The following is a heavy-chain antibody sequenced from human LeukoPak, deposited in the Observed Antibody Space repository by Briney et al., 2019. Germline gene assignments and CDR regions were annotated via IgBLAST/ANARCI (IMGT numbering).Heavy chain of an antibody. D-gene: IGHD2-15*01. V-gene: IGHV3-23*01. CDR3: AKGLNILVVLAADY. CDR2: ISGSGGST. J-gene: IGHJ4*02. Sequence: GGSLRLSCEASGFTFSSYAMSWVRQAPGKGLEWVSAISGSGGSTYYADSVKGRSTIPRDNSKNTLYLQMNSLRAEDTAVYYCAKGLNILVVLAADYWGQGTLVTVSS. CDR1: GFTFSSYA.